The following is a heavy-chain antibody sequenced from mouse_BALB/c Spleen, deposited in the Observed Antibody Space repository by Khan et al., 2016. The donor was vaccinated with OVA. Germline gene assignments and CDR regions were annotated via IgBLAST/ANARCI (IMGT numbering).Heavy chain of an antibody. D-gene: IGHD2-10*01. CDR3: ASQPYYHYNIMDY. J-gene: IGHJ4*01. CDR2: IWSDGST. Sequence: VQLQESGPGLAAPSQSLSITCTISGFSLTNYGVHWVRQPPGKGLEWLVVIWSDGSTTYNSALKSRLTITKDNSQSQVFLKMNSLQTDDTAIYFCASQPYYHYNIMDYWGQGTSVTVSS. V-gene: IGHV2-6-1*01. CDR1: GFSLTNYG.